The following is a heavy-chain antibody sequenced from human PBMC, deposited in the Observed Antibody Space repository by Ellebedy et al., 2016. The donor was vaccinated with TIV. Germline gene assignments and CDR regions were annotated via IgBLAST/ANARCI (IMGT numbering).Heavy chain of an antibody. J-gene: IGHJ4*02. CDR3: ARAGLITGNDY. CDR2: IYYSGTT. D-gene: IGHD1-14*01. V-gene: IGHV4-38-2*02. CDR1: HYAISGGYY. Sequence: SETLSLXCTVSHYAISGGYYWGWIRQPPGTGLEWVGYIYYSGTTYYDPSLESRVTISIDTSNNQFSLKLSSVTVADTAVYYCARAGLITGNDYWGQGTLVTVSS.